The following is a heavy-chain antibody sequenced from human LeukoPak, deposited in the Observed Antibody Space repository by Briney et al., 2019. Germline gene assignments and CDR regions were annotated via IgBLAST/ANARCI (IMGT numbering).Heavy chain of an antibody. CDR3: AKVRLGMSNPENDY. J-gene: IGHJ4*02. CDR1: GFTFSSYS. Sequence: GGSLRLSCAASGFTFSSYSMNWVRQAPGKGLEWVSVIYSGGSTYYADSVKGRFAISRDNSKNTLYLQMNSLRAEDTAVYYCAKVRLGMSNPENDYWGQGTLVTVSS. V-gene: IGHV3-53*01. D-gene: IGHD1-26*01. CDR2: IYSGGST.